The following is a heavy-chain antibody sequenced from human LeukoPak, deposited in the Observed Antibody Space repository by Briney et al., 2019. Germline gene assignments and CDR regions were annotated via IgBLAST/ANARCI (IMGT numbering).Heavy chain of an antibody. V-gene: IGHV1-2*02. CDR3: ARDYDSELDY. CDR2: IDPNSGDT. CDR1: GYPLTGYY. D-gene: IGHD3-3*01. J-gene: IGHJ4*02. Sequence: ASVKVSCKASGYPLTGYYMHWVRQAPGQELEWMGWIDPNSGDTNYAQNLQGRVTMTRDTSINTAYMEVNRLTFDETAMYYCARDYDSELDYWGQGTLVTVSS.